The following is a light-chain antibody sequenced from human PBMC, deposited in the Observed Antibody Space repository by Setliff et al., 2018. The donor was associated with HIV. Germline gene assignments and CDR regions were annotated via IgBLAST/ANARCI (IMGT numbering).Light chain of an antibody. Sequence: SVLTQPASVSGSPGQSITISCTGTSSDVGGYNYVSWYQQHPGKAPKLMIYDVSERPSGVSNRFSGSESGNTASLTISGLQTEDEADYYCSSYTSSSTYVFGTGTKV. V-gene: IGLV2-14*01. J-gene: IGLJ1*01. CDR3: SSYTSSSTYV. CDR2: DVS. CDR1: SSDVGGYNY.